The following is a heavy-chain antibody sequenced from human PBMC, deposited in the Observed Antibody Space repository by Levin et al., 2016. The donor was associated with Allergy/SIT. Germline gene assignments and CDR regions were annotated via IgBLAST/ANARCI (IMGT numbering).Heavy chain of an antibody. V-gene: IGHV3-48*01. CDR2: ITSSSTTI. Sequence: GESLKISCVASGFTFSSYHMNWVRQAPGKGLEWVSYITSSSTTIYYADSVEGRFTISRDNAKNSLYLQMNSLRAEDTAVYYCARDMTLTYGTGWDCFDYWGQGALVTVSS. J-gene: IGHJ4*02. CDR3: ARDMTLTYGTGWDCFDY. CDR1: GFTFSSYH. D-gene: IGHD6-19*01.